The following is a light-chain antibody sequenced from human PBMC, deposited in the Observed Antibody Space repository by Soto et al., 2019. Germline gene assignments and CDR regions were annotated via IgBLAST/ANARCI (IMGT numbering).Light chain of an antibody. CDR1: QSIHTS. J-gene: IGKJ1*01. CDR3: QHYYTIPWT. Sequence: VLTQSPATLSLSPGERATLSCRASQSIHTSLAWYQQKPGQPPRLVVYDSTLRANGVPDRFGGSRSGTEFTLTINNLEPEDFAVYYCQHYYTIPWTFGQGTRVEIK. V-gene: IGKV3-11*01. CDR2: DST.